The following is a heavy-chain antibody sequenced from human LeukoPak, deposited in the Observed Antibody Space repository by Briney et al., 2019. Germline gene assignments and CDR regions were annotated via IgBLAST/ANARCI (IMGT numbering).Heavy chain of an antibody. D-gene: IGHD3/OR15-3a*01. V-gene: IGHV3-53*01. Sequence: PGGSLRLSCAASGLSVSDNYMTWVRQAPGKGLDWVSIIYPNGRTYYADSVKGRFTISSDNSKNTLNLQMNSLRVEDTAVYYCARAWTGDYWGQGTLVTVSS. CDR2: IYPNGRT. J-gene: IGHJ4*02. CDR3: ARAWTGDY. CDR1: GLSVSDNY.